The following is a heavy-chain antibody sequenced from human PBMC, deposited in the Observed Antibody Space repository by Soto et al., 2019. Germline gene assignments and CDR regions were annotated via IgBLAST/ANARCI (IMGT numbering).Heavy chain of an antibody. Sequence: PSQTLSLTCAISGDSVSTNNATWNWIRHSPSRGLEWLGRTYYRSKWYNDYAVSVKGRITINPDTSKNQFSLQLNSVTPEDTAVYYCTSVSDNSWLDYWGQGTPVTVSS. CDR3: TSVSDNSWLDY. D-gene: IGHD6-13*01. V-gene: IGHV6-1*01. CDR2: TYYRSKWYN. CDR1: GDSVSTNNAT. J-gene: IGHJ4*02.